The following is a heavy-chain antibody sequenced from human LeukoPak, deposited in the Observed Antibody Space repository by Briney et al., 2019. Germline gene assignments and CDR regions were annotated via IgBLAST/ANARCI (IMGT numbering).Heavy chain of an antibody. CDR2: ISWNSGSI. V-gene: IGHV3-9*01. Sequence: GGSLRLSCAASGFTFDDYAMHWVRQAPGKGLEWVSGISWNSGSIGYADSVKGRFTISRDNAKNSLYLQMNSLRAEDTALYYCAKGTVYRDFTPWFDPWGQGTLVTVSS. CDR3: AKGTVYRDFTPWFDP. J-gene: IGHJ5*02. D-gene: IGHD2-15*01. CDR1: GFTFDDYA.